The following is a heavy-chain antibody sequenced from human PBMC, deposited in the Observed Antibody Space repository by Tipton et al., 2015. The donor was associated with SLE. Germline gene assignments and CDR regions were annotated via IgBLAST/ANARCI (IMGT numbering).Heavy chain of an antibody. CDR1: GFTFSSHA. CDR2: IRTSTTGSHT. D-gene: IGHD4-11*01. Sequence: SLRLSCAASGFTFSSHALDWVRQAPGKGLEWVSSIRTSTTGSHTYYADSVRGRFTISRDNSKNTLYLEMNSLRAEDTAVYYCAKDLSITTSPDYWGQGTLVTVSS. V-gene: IGHV3-21*01. CDR3: AKDLSITTSPDY. J-gene: IGHJ4*02.